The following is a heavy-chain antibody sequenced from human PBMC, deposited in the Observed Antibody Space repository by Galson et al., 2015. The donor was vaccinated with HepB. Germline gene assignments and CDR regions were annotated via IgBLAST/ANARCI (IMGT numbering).Heavy chain of an antibody. CDR3: ARGRWVAAGHNHYYYYYGMDV. CDR1: GYTFTSYA. D-gene: IGHD6-13*01. J-gene: IGHJ6*02. CDR2: INAGNGNT. Sequence: SVKVSCKASGYTFTSYAMHWVRQAPGQRLEWMGWINAGNGNTKYSQKFQGRVTITRDTSASTAYMELSSLRSEDTAVYYCARGRWVAAGHNHYYYYYGMDVWGQGTTVTVSS. V-gene: IGHV1-3*01.